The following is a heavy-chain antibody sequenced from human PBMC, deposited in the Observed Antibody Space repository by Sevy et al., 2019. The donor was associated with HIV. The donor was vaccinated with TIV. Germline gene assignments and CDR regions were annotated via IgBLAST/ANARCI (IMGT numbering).Heavy chain of an antibody. CDR3: AKANWNFRGDWFDT. J-gene: IGHJ5*02. V-gene: IGHV3-23*01. CDR2: ISGSGGLT. Sequence: GGSLRLSCTVTEFTSRAFAMSWVRQTPEKGLEWVSSISGSGGLTHYADSVKGRFTISRDKSQGTVYLQRNSLAVDDTAVYYCAKANWNFRGDWFDTWGQGTLVTVSS. CDR1: EFTSRAFA. D-gene: IGHD1-7*01.